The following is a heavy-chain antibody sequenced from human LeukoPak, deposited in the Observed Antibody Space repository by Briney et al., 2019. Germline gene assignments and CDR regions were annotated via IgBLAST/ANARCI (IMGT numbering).Heavy chain of an antibody. D-gene: IGHD5-24*01. CDR1: GGSISSGGYY. V-gene: IGHV4-31*03. CDR2: IYYSGST. J-gene: IGHJ4*02. CDR3: GRHSYRGWLQFFDY. Sequence: SETLSLTCTVSGGSISSGGYYWSWIRQHPGKGLEWIGYIYYSGSTYYNPSLKSRVTISVDTSKNQFSLKLSSVTAADTAVYYCGRHSYRGWLQFFDYWGQGTRVTVSS.